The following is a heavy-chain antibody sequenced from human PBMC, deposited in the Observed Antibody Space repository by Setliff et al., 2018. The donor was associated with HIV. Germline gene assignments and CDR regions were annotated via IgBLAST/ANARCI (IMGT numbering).Heavy chain of an antibody. J-gene: IGHJ4*02. D-gene: IGHD3-3*01. V-gene: IGHV3-15*01. CDR2: IKSKIDGGTT. Sequence: GGSLRLSCAASGFTFSNAWMSWVRQAPGKGLEWVGRIKSKIDGGTTDYAAPVKGRFTISRDDAKNTVYLQMNSLKTEDTAVYYCTTGNYDFWSDSSGYFDYWGQGTLVTVSS. CDR1: GFTFSNAW. CDR3: TTGNYDFWSDSSGYFDY.